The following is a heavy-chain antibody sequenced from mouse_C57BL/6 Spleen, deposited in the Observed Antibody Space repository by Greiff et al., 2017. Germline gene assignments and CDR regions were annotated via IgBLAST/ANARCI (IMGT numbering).Heavy chain of an antibody. J-gene: IGHJ2*01. Sequence: QVQLQQSGAELVKPGASVKLSCKASGYTFTSYWMQWVKQRPGQGLEWIGEIDPSDSYTNYNQKFKGKATLTVDTSSSTAYMQLSSLTSEDSAVYYCAREARYWGQGTTLTVSS. V-gene: IGHV1-50*01. CDR3: AREARY. CDR2: IDPSDSYT. CDR1: GYTFTSYW.